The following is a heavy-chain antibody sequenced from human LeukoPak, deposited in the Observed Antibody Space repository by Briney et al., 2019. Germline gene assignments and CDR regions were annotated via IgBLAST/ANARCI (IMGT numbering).Heavy chain of an antibody. CDR1: GYTFTGYY. J-gene: IGHJ3*02. CDR3: AKPGYDSSGYDAFDI. CDR2: INPSGGST. Sequence: ASVKVSCKASGYTFTGYYMHWVRQAPGQGLEWMGIINPSGGSTSYAQKFQGRVTMTRDMSTSTVYMELSSLRSEDTAVYYCAKPGYDSSGYDAFDIWGQGTMVTVSS. D-gene: IGHD3-22*01. V-gene: IGHV1-46*01.